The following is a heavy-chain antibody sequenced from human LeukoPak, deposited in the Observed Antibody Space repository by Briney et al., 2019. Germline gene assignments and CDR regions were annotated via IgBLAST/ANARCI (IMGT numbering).Heavy chain of an antibody. CDR3: ARHGLYSSSWYYFDY. CDR1: RGXIGSYY. CDR2: IYYSGST. J-gene: IGHJ4*02. Sequence: SETLSLTCTVSRGXIGSYYCSWIRQPPGKGLEWIGYIYYSGSTNYNPSLKSRVTISVDTSKNQFSLKLSSVTAADTAVYYCARHGLYSSSWYYFDYWGQGTLITVSS. V-gene: IGHV4-59*08. D-gene: IGHD6-13*01.